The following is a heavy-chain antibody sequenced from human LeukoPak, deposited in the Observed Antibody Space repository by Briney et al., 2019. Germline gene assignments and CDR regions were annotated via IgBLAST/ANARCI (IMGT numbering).Heavy chain of an antibody. Sequence: SETLSLTCTVSGGSISSGSYYWSWIRQPAGKGLEWIGRIYTSGSTNYNPSLKSRVTISVDTSKNQFSLKLSSVTAADTAVYYCVLDYGDYAFDYWGQGTLVTVSS. CDR1: GGSISSGSYY. D-gene: IGHD4-17*01. V-gene: IGHV4-61*02. CDR3: VLDYGDYAFDY. J-gene: IGHJ4*02. CDR2: IYTSGST.